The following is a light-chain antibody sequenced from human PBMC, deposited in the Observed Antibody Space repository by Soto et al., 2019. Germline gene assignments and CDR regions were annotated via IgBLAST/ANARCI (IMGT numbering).Light chain of an antibody. CDR1: QSISSPY. CDR3: QQYDSWT. Sequence: EIVLTQSPGTLFLSPGERATLSCRASQSISSPYLAWYQQKPGQAPRLLIDGASSRATGVPDRFSGSGSGTDFTLTISRLEPEDFAVYYCQQYDSWTFGQGTKVDIK. CDR2: GAS. V-gene: IGKV3-20*01. J-gene: IGKJ1*01.